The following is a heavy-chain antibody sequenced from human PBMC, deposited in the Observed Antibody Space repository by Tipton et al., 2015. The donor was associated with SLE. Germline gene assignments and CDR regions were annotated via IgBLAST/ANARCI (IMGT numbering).Heavy chain of an antibody. V-gene: IGHV4-34*01. CDR2: INHSGST. J-gene: IGHJ4*02. D-gene: IGHD1-26*01. CDR1: GGSFSGYY. Sequence: TLSLTCAVYGGSFSGYYWSWIRQPPGKGLEWIGEINHSGSTNYNPSLKSRVTISVDTSKNQFSLKLSPVTAADTAVYYCARGISGSYPFDYWGQGTLVTVSS. CDR3: ARGISGSYPFDY.